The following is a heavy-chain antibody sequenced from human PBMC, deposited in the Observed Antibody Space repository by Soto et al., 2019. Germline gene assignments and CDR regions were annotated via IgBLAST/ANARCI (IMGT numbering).Heavy chain of an antibody. CDR2: VYYTGST. J-gene: IGHJ4*02. V-gene: IGHV4-59*01. CDR3: ARSVAVPGAHIDY. Sequence: SETLSLTCSVSGGSISGSYWSWIRQSPGKGLEWLGYVYYTGSTNYSPSLGSRVSISVDTSKNEFSLRLSSVTAADTAVYFCARSVAVPGAHIDYWGQGTQVTVSS. D-gene: IGHD6-19*01. CDR1: GGSISGSY.